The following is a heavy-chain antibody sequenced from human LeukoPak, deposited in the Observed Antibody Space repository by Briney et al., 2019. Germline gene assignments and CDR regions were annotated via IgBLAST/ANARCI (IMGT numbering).Heavy chain of an antibody. CDR2: IYTSGST. CDR1: GVSISSGSYY. D-gene: IGHD6-19*01. V-gene: IGHV4-61*02. J-gene: IGHJ3*02. Sequence: NPSETLSLTCTVSGVSISSGSYYWRWIRQPAGEGLEWIGRIYTSGSTNYNPSLKSRVTISVDTSKTQFSLKLSSVTAADTAVYYCARGGSGWDAFDIWGQGTMVTVSS. CDR3: ARGGSGWDAFDI.